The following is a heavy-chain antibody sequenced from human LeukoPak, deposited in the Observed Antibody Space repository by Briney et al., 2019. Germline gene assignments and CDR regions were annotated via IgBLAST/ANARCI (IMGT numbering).Heavy chain of an antibody. CDR1: GFTFSSNA. CDR2: ISYDGSDK. CDR3: AKAPPYYYDSSGPGDY. J-gene: IGHJ4*02. Sequence: RGRSLRLSCAASGFTFSSNAMHWVRQAPGKGLEWVAVISYDGSDKYYADSVKGRFTISRDNSKNTLYLQMNSLRAEDTAVYYCAKAPPYYYDSSGPGDYWGQGTLVTVSS. D-gene: IGHD3-22*01. V-gene: IGHV3-30*04.